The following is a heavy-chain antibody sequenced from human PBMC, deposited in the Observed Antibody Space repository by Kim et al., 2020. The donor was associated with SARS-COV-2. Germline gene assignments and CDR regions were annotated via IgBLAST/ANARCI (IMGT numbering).Heavy chain of an antibody. CDR3: ATSNPGGTDYYYYGMDV. D-gene: IGHD3-16*01. Sequence: GGSLRLSCAASGFTFSSYAMSWVRQAPGKGLEWVSAISGSGGSTYYADSVKGRFTISRDNSKNTLYPQMNSLRAEDTAVYYCATSNPGGTDYYYYGMDVWGQGTTVTVSS. CDR2: ISGSGGST. CDR1: GFTFSSYA. V-gene: IGHV3-23*01. J-gene: IGHJ6*02.